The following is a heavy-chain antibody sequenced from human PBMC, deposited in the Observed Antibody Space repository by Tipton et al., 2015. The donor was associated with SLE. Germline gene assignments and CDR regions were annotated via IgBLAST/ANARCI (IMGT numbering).Heavy chain of an antibody. V-gene: IGHV4-34*01. CDR1: GGSFSGYY. D-gene: IGHD6-13*01. CDR2: INHSGST. J-gene: IGHJ2*01. CDR3: AREEEWQQLVQLYFDL. Sequence: TLSLTCAVYGGSFSGYYWSWIRQPPGKGLEWIGEINHSGSTNYNPSLKSRVTISVDTSKNQFSLKLSSVTAADTAVYYCAREEEWQQLVQLYFDLWGRGTLVTVSS.